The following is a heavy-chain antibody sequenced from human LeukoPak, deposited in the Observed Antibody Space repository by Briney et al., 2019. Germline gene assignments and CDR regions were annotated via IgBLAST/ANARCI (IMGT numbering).Heavy chain of an antibody. V-gene: IGHV3-23*01. CDR2: IRGSGGST. D-gene: IGHD6-19*01. Sequence: GGSLRLSCAASGFTFSSYAMSWVRQAPGKGLDWVSGIRGSGGSTYYADSVKGRFTISRDNSKNTLYLQMNSLRAEDTAVYYCAKLPVSYSSGWSNFDYWGQGTLVTVSS. CDR3: AKLPVSYSSGWSNFDY. CDR1: GFTFSSYA. J-gene: IGHJ4*02.